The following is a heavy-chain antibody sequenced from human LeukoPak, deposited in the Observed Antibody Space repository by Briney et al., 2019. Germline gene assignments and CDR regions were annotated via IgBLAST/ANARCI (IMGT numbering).Heavy chain of an antibody. Sequence: GGSLRLSCAASRFTFDDYAIHWVRQAPGKGLEWVSGISWNSGGIGYADSVRGRFTISRDNAKNSLYLQMNSLRAEDTALYYCAKDIHSSGWYFDYWGQGTLVTVSS. D-gene: IGHD6-19*01. J-gene: IGHJ4*02. V-gene: IGHV3-9*01. CDR1: RFTFDDYA. CDR3: AKDIHSSGWYFDY. CDR2: ISWNSGGI.